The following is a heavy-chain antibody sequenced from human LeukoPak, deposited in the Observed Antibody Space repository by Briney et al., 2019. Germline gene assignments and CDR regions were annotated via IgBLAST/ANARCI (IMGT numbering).Heavy chain of an antibody. J-gene: IGHJ4*02. V-gene: IGHV1-69*05. D-gene: IGHD3-22*01. CDR1: GGTFSSYA. Sequence: GSSVKVSCKASGGTFSSYAISWVRQAPGQGLEWVGGIIPIFGTANYAQKFQGRVTITTDESTSTAYMELSSLRSEDTAVYYCASSRSNYYDGSGPQTFDYWGQGTLVTVSS. CDR3: ASSRSNYYDGSGPQTFDY. CDR2: IIPIFGTA.